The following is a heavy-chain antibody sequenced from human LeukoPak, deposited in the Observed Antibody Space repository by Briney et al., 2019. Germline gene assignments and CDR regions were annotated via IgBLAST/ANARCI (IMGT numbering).Heavy chain of an antibody. Sequence: SETLSLTCTVSGGSISSYYWSWIRQPPGKGLEWIGYIYYSGSTNYNPSLKSRVTISVDTSKNQFSLKLSSVTAADTAVYYCARVGGLHALSLHTVVDYWGQGTLVTVPS. J-gene: IGHJ4*02. V-gene: IGHV4-59*12. CDR1: GGSISSYY. D-gene: IGHD2-15*01. CDR2: IYYSGST. CDR3: ARVGGLHALSLHTVVDY.